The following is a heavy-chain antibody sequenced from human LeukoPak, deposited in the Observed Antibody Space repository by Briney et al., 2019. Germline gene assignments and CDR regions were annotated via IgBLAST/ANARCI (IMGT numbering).Heavy chain of an antibody. Sequence: SETLSLTCTVSGGSISSYYWSWIRQPAGKGLEWIGRIYTSGSTNYNPSLKSRVTMSVDTSKNQFSLKLSSVTAADTAVYYCARDTYTGWTYYDFWSGYKVAFDIWGQGTMVTVSS. V-gene: IGHV4-4*07. CDR2: IYTSGST. D-gene: IGHD3-3*01. CDR3: ARDTYTGWTYYDFWSGYKVAFDI. J-gene: IGHJ3*02. CDR1: GGSISSYY.